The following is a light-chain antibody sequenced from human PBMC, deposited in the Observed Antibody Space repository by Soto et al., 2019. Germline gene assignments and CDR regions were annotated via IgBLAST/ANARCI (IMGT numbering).Light chain of an antibody. J-gene: IGLJ2*01. CDR2: DVS. CDR1: SNDVGGYNY. CDR3: SSYTSSSTYVV. Sequence: QSALTQPASVSGSPGQSITISCTGTSNDVGGYNYVSWYQQHPGKAPKLIIYDVSNRPSGVSNRFSGSKSGNTASLTISGLQAEYEADYYCSSYTSSSTYVVFGGGTKLTVL. V-gene: IGLV2-14*01.